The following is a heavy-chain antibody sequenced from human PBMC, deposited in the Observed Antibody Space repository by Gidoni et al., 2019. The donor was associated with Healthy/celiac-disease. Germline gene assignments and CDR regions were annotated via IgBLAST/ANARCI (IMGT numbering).Heavy chain of an antibody. CDR1: GGSISRGDYY. CDR2: IYYSGST. D-gene: IGHD4-17*01. V-gene: IGHV4-30-4*01. CDR3: ARETTGETEGYFQH. Sequence: QVQLQESGPGLVKPSPTLSLTCTVPGGSISRGDYYWSWIRQPPGKGLEWIGYIYYSGSTYYNPSLKSRVTISVDTSKNQFSLKLSSVTAADTAVYYCARETTGETEGYFQHWGQGTLVTVSS. J-gene: IGHJ1*01.